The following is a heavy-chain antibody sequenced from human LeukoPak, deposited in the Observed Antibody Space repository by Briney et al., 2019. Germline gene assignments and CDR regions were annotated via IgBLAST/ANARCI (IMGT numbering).Heavy chain of an antibody. J-gene: IGHJ6*02. Sequence: LGESLKISCKGSGYSFTNYWIGWVRQMPGKGLEWMGIIYPGDSDTRYSPSFQGQVTISADKSISTAYLQWSSLKASDTAMYYCARAIYSHYYSMDVWGQGTTVTVSS. D-gene: IGHD3-9*01. CDR3: ARAIYSHYYSMDV. CDR2: IYPGDSDT. V-gene: IGHV5-51*01. CDR1: GYSFTNYW.